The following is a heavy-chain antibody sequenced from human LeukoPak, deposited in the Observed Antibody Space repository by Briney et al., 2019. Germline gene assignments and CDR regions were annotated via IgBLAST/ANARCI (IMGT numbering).Heavy chain of an antibody. D-gene: IGHD4-17*01. J-gene: IGHJ4*02. CDR2: ISGSGGST. V-gene: IGHV3-23*01. CDR1: GFTFSSYA. CDR3: AKWHSDNDYGDYDFDY. Sequence: PGGSLRLSCAASGFTFSSYAMSWVRQAPGKGLEWVSAISGSGGSTYYADSVKGRFTISRDNSKNTLYPQMNSLRAEDTAVYYCAKWHSDNDYGDYDFDYWGQGTLVTVSS.